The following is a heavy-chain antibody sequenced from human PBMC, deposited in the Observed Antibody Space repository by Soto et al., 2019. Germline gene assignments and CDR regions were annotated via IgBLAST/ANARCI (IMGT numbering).Heavy chain of an antibody. CDR3: ARTAAAGKYYYGTDV. V-gene: IGHV5-51*01. D-gene: IGHD6-13*01. CDR2: IYPGDSDT. J-gene: IGHJ6*02. Sequence: ESLKISCKGSGYSFTSYWIGWVRQMPGKGLEWMGIIYPGDSDTRYSPSFQGQVTISADKSISTAYLQWSSLKASDTAMYYCARTAAAGKYYYGTDVWGQGTTVTVSS. CDR1: GYSFTSYW.